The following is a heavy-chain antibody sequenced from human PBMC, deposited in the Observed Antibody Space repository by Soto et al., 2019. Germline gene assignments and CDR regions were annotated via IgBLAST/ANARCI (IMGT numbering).Heavy chain of an antibody. Sequence: GGSLRLSSASSGFSFINYVMHWVRQAPGKGLEYVSVITGSGGSTYYADSVKGRFTISRDNSKNTLYLQMNSLRPEDTAVYYCAKGSGYCSGGSCYNLYYYYYYMDVWGKGTTVTVSS. CDR3: AKGSGYCSGGSCYNLYYYYYYMDV. D-gene: IGHD2-15*01. J-gene: IGHJ6*03. CDR1: GFSFINYV. V-gene: IGHV3-23*01. CDR2: ITGSGGST.